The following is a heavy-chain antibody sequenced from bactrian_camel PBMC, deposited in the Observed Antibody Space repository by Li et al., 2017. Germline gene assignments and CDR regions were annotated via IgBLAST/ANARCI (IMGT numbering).Heavy chain of an antibody. Sequence: HVQLVESGGGSVRAGGSLNLSCVASEFADYFSLYPMGWFRQEPGKEREGVASISSGGSLRYADSVAGRFTISKDNRKNTLYLRMDSLKPEDTAMYYCALDSYPGGDGDSMDRRQYNHWGHGTQVTVS. CDR3: ALDSYPGGDGDSMDRRQYNH. D-gene: IGHD2*01. V-gene: IGHV3S53*01. CDR2: ISSGGSL. J-gene: IGHJ4*01. CDR1: EFADYFSLYP.